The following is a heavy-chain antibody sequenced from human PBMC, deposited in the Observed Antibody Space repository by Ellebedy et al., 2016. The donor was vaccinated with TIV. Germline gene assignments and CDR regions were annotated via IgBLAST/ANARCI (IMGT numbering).Heavy chain of an antibody. V-gene: IGHV3-23*01. CDR1: GFMFRSYA. Sequence: GESLKISXEASGFMFRSYAMTWVRQAPGKGLEWVSSLSGRGATTYYAESVKGRFTISRDNSKNILYLQMHSLRVEDTAVYYCAKDHLVWIGERTSRYFDSWGPGTLVTVSS. J-gene: IGHJ4*02. D-gene: IGHD1-26*01. CDR2: LSGRGATT. CDR3: AKDHLVWIGERTSRYFDS.